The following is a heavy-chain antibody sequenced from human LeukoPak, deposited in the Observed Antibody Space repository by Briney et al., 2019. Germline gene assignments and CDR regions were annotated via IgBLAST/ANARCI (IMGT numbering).Heavy chain of an antibody. V-gene: IGHV3-13*01. Sequence: PGGSLRLSCAASGFTFSSYDMHWVRQATGKGLEWVSAIGTAGDTYYQGPVKGRFTISRENAKNSMYLQMNSLRAGDTAVYYCARGAVGMDVWGQGTPVTVSS. CDR1: GFTFSSYD. J-gene: IGHJ6*02. D-gene: IGHD3-16*01. CDR3: ARGAVGMDV. CDR2: IGTAGDT.